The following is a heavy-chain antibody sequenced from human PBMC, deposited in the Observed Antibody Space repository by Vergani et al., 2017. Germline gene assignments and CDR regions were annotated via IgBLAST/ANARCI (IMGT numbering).Heavy chain of an antibody. CDR2: IIPILGIA. V-gene: IGHV1-69*08. CDR1: GGTFSSYT. Sequence: QVQLVQSGAEVKKPGSSVKVSCKASGGTFSSYTISWVRQAPGQGLEWMGRIIPILGIANYAQKFQGRVTITADKSTSTAYMELSRLRSDDTAVYYCAREGPIAARRGSSWFDPWGQGTLVTVSS. J-gene: IGHJ5*02. D-gene: IGHD6-6*01. CDR3: AREGPIAARRGSSWFDP.